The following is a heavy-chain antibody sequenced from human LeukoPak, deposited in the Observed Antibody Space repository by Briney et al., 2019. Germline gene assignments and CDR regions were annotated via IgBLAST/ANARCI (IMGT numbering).Heavy chain of an antibody. J-gene: IGHJ4*02. CDR3: ARRGPDDY. CDR1: GFTFSSYA. V-gene: IGHV3-30-3*01. Sequence: PGGSLRLSCAASGFTFSSYAMHWVRQAPGKGLEWVAVISYDGSNEYYADSVKGRFTISRDNSKNTLYLQMNSLRAEDTAVYYCARRGPDDYWGQGTLVTVSS. D-gene: IGHD2-2*01. CDR2: ISYDGSNE.